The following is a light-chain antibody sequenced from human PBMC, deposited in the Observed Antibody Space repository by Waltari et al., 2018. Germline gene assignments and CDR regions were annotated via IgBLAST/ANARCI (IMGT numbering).Light chain of an antibody. CDR1: QSITNNY. J-gene: IGKJ4*01. CDR2: HAS. Sequence: DIVLTQSPGTLSLSPGERASLSCRASQSITNNYLAWYQQIPGQAPRVLIYHASTRANGIPDRFSGSGSGTDFTLTIRRLDPEDFAVYYCQKYGSTPRPFGGGTKVEIK. CDR3: QKYGSTPRP. V-gene: IGKV3-20*01.